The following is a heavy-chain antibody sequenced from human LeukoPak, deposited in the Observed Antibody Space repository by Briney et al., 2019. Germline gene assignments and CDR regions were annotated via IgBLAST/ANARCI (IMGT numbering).Heavy chain of an antibody. CDR2: IDHSGST. V-gene: IGHV4-34*01. J-gene: IGHJ4*02. Sequence: SETLSLTCAVYGGSFSGYYWSWIRQPPGKGLEWIGEIDHSGSTNYNPSLKSRVTISVDTSKNQFSLKLSSVTAADTAVYYCARCVTIFGVVTYYFDYWGQGTLVTVFS. CDR1: GGSFSGYY. CDR3: ARCVTIFGVVTYYFDY. D-gene: IGHD3-3*01.